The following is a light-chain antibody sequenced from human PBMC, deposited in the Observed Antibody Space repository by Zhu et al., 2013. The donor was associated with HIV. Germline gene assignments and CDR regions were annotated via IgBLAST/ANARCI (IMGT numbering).Light chain of an antibody. CDR1: QDIRDW. J-gene: IGKJ1*01. V-gene: IGKV1-12*01. CDR2: GAS. Sequence: DIQMTQSPSSVSASVGDTVTLTCRASQDIRDWLAWYQVKPREAPKLLIYGASNLESGVPSRFSGTGSGTDFTLTISSLQPEDFATYYCQQANSFPPWTFGQGTRVEFK. CDR3: QQANSFPPWT.